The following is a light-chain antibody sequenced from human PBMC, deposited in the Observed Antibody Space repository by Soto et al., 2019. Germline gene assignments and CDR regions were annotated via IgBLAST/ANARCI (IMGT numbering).Light chain of an antibody. CDR1: QSISSY. CDR2: AAS. J-gene: IGKJ3*01. V-gene: IGKV1-39*01. CDR3: EDSYSTPFT. Sequence: DIQMTQSPSSLSASVGDRVTITCRASQSISSYLNWYQQKPGKAPKLLIYAASSLQSGVPSRLSGSGSGTDLTLTSSSLQPEDFAAYYCEDSYSTPFTCGPGTKVDI.